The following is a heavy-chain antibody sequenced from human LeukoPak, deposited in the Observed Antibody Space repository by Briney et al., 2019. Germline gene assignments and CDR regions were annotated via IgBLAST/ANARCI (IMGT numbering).Heavy chain of an antibody. D-gene: IGHD3-22*01. CDR3: ARGHSYYYDSSGLKGGYYFDY. Sequence: PGRSLRLSCAASGFTFSSYAMHWVRQAPGKGLEWVAVISYDGSNKYYADSVKGRFTISRDNSKNTLYLQMNSLRAEDTAVYYCARGHSYYYDSSGLKGGYYFDYWGQGTLVTVSS. J-gene: IGHJ4*02. CDR2: ISYDGSNK. V-gene: IGHV3-30*04. CDR1: GFTFSSYA.